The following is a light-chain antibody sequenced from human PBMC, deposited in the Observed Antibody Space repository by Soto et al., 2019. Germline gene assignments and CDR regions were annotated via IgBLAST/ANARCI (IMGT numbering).Light chain of an antibody. CDR2: AAS. V-gene: IGKV1-39*01. CDR1: HNIDTH. Sequence: DIQMTQSPSSLSASVGDRVTITCRASHNIDTHLNWYRQNTGKAPKLLIFAASSLQSGVPSRFSGIGSVTDFTLTIRGLQPEDFATSYCPHSCIYSYTFDQGTKVA. CDR3: PHSCIYSYT. J-gene: IGKJ2*01.